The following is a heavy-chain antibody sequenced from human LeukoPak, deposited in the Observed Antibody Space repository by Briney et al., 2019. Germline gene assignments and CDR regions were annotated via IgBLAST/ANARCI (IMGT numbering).Heavy chain of an antibody. Sequence: GRSLRLSCAASGFTFDDYAMHWVRQAPGKGLEWVSGISWNSGSIGYADSVKGRFTISRDNAKNSPYLQMNSLRAEDTALYYCAKGDSSSWYGYFQHWGQGTLVTVSS. CDR1: GFTFDDYA. D-gene: IGHD6-13*01. V-gene: IGHV3-9*01. CDR2: ISWNSGSI. J-gene: IGHJ1*01. CDR3: AKGDSSSWYGYFQH.